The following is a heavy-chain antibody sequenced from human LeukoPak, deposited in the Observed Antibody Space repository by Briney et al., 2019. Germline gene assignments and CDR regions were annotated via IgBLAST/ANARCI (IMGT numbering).Heavy chain of an antibody. CDR1: GDSVSSYY. V-gene: IGHV4-4*07. Sequence: PSETLSLTCTVSGDSVSSYYWSWIRQPAGNRPEWIGRISTSGSARYNPSLKSRVTLSIDTSKNQISLNVKSVTAADTAVYYCTGESYRTSFLFDLWGQGTLVTVSS. J-gene: IGHJ4*02. D-gene: IGHD5-12*01. CDR3: TGESYRTSFLFDL. CDR2: ISTSGSA.